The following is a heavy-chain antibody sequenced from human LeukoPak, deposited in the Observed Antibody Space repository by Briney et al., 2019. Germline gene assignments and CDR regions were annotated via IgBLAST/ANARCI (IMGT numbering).Heavy chain of an antibody. J-gene: IGHJ2*01. Sequence: GGSLRLSCAASRFTFSNYGMHWVRQAPGKGLEWVAIIWYDGSNKYYADSVKGRFTISRDNSKNTLYLQMNSLRAEDTALYYCARTSWGEWHLDLWGRGTLVTVSS. V-gene: IGHV3-33*01. CDR2: IWYDGSNK. D-gene: IGHD7-27*01. CDR1: RFTFSNYG. CDR3: ARTSWGEWHLDL.